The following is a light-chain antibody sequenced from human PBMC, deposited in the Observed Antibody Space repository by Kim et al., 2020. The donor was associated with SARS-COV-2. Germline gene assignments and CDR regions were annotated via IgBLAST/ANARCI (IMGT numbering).Light chain of an antibody. CDR3: CSYAGNYTLV. V-gene: IGLV2-11*01. J-gene: IGLJ3*02. CDR2: AVS. CDR1: SSDVGGYNY. Sequence: QSALTQPRSVSGSPGQSVTISCTGTSSDVGGYNYVSWYQQHPGKAPKLVIYAVSKRPSGVPDRFSGSKYGNTASLTISGLQAEDEADYYCCSYAGNYTLVFGGGTQLTVL.